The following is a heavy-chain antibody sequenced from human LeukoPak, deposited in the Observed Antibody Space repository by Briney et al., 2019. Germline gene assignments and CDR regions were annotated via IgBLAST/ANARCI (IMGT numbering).Heavy chain of an antibody. Sequence: GGSLRLSCAASGFTFSSYAMHWVRQAPGKGLQWVAVIWYDGSSKYYADSVKGRFTISRDNSKNTLYLQMNSLRAEDTAVYYCAKYVTSVDKAVDFWGQGTLVTVSS. D-gene: IGHD5-18*01. CDR3: AKYVTSVDKAVDF. CDR1: GFTFSSYA. V-gene: IGHV3-33*06. CDR2: IWYDGSSK. J-gene: IGHJ4*02.